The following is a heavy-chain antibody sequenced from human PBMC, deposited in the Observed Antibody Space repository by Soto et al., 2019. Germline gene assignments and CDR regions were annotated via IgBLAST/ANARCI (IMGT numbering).Heavy chain of an antibody. CDR2: IKPSSCCA. D-gene: IGHD5-18*01. V-gene: IGHV1-2*04. CDR3: ARDAAMGDYYHDGMDV. J-gene: IGHJ6*02. CDR1: GYTXSGYY. Sequence: SXKVSGPASGYTXSGYYLDLVRQAPRQGLEWMGWIKPSSCCANIAQKFQGWVTMTRYTSIDTAYIELTMLRSDETGVYYCARDAAMGDYYHDGMDVWGQGTPVTVSS.